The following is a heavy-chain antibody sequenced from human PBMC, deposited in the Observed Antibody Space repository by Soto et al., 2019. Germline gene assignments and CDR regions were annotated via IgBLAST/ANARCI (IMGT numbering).Heavy chain of an antibody. CDR3: SRDPLNYYDSD. D-gene: IGHD3-22*01. Sequence: EVQLVESGGGLVQPEGSLRLSCAASGFNFGSGWMHWVRQAPGKGLVWVSRIDSDGSRPTYADSVKGRFTISRDNAKNTLYLQMSSLTAEDTALYYCSRDPLNYYDSDWGQGTLVTVSS. CDR2: IDSDGSRP. V-gene: IGHV3-74*01. J-gene: IGHJ4*02. CDR1: GFNFGSGW.